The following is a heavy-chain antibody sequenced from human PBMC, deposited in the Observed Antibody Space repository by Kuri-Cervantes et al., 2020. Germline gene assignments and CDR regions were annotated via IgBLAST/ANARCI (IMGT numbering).Heavy chain of an antibody. V-gene: IGHV4-39*07. Sequence: GSLRLSCTVSGGPIISTIHYWAWIRQPPGKGLEWIGNIYYSGNTFYNPSLTSRVTVSVDTSKNQFSLKLSSVTAADTAVYYCARGIAVARHYYYYMDVWGKGTTVTVSS. J-gene: IGHJ6*03. D-gene: IGHD6-19*01. CDR2: IYYSGNT. CDR1: GGPIISTIHY. CDR3: ARGIAVARHYYYYMDV.